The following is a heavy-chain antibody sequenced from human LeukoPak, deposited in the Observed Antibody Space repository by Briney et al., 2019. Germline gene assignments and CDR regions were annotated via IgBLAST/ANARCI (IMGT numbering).Heavy chain of an antibody. CDR2: IIPIFGTA. Sequence: SGKVSCKASGGTFSSYAISWVRQAPGQGLEWMGGIIPIFGTANYAQKFQGRVTITADKSTSTAYMELSSLRSEDTAVYYCASPYYDSTLIDIWGQGTMVTVSS. D-gene: IGHD3-22*01. V-gene: IGHV1-69*06. J-gene: IGHJ3*02. CDR3: ASPYYDSTLIDI. CDR1: GGTFSSYA.